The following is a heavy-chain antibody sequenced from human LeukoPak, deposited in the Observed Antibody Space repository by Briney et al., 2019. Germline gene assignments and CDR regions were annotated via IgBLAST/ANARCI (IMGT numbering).Heavy chain of an antibody. CDR3: ARSGSGYFDY. Sequence: GGSLRLSCAASGITLSVYWMSWVRQAPGKGLGWVANIKQDGSEKYYRDSVQGRFTISRDNAKNSLYLQMNSLRAEDTAVYYCARSGSGYFDYWGQGSLVTVSS. V-gene: IGHV3-7*01. CDR1: GITLSVYW. CDR2: IKQDGSEK. J-gene: IGHJ4*02.